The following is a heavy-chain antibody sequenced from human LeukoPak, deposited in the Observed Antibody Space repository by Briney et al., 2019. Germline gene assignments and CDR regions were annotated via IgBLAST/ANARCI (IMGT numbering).Heavy chain of an antibody. D-gene: IGHD1-26*01. V-gene: IGHV3-30*18. CDR2: ISYDGSNK. CDR1: GFTFSSYG. CDR3: AKPRWELYYFDY. J-gene: IGHJ4*02. Sequence: SGGSLRLSCAASGFTFSSYGMHWVRQAPGKGLEWVAVISYDGSNKYYADSVRGRFSISGDNPKHTLSLQMNSLRAEDTAVYYCAKPRWELYYFDYWGQGTLVTVSS.